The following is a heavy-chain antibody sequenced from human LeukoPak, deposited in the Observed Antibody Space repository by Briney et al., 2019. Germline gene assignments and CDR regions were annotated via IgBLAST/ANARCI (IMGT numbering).Heavy chain of an antibody. J-gene: IGHJ4*02. D-gene: IGHD1-26*01. Sequence: GGSLRLSCAASGFTFNNYSMNWVRQAPGKVLEWVSFISSSSSTIYYADSVKGRFTISRDNAKNSLYLQMNSLRAEDTAVYYCARDRGGSYSAIDYWGQGTLVTVSS. V-gene: IGHV3-48*04. CDR1: GFTFNNYS. CDR2: ISSSSSTI. CDR3: ARDRGGSYSAIDY.